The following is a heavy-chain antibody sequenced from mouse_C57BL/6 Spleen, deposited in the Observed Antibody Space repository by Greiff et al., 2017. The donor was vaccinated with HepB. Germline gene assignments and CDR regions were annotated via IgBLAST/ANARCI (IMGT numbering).Heavy chain of an antibody. D-gene: IGHD1-1*01. CDR1: GYAFSSSW. CDR2: IYPGDGDT. CDR3: ARAITEDY. Sequence: VKLQQSGPELVKPGASVKISCKASGYAFSSSWMNWVKQRPGKGLEWIGRIYPGDGDTNYNGKFKGKATLTADKSSSTAYMQLSSLTSEDSAVYFCARAITEDYWGQGTTLTVSS. V-gene: IGHV1-82*01. J-gene: IGHJ2*01.